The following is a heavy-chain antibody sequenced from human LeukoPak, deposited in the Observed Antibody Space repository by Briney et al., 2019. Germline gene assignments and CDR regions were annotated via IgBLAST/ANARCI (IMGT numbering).Heavy chain of an antibody. D-gene: IGHD6-6*01. CDR2: ISYSGST. CDR3: ARHEYSSSPDY. J-gene: IGHJ4*02. Sequence: SDTLALTCTVSGGSINSYYWMWMRQPPGKGLEWIGYISYSGSTTYNPSLKSRVTISVDTSRNQFSLKLSSVTAADPAVYYCARHEYSSSPDYWGQGTLVTVSS. V-gene: IGHV4-59*07. CDR1: GGSINSYY.